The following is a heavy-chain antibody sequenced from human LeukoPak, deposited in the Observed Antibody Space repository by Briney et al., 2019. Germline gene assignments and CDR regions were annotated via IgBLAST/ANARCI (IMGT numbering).Heavy chain of an antibody. D-gene: IGHD2-2*01. CDR3: ASLYCSTTSCSHIDY. CDR2: ISYDGSSK. J-gene: IGHJ4*02. CDR1: GFTFSSYA. Sequence: GGSLRLSCAAPGFTFSSYAMHWVRQAPGKGLEWVAVISYDGSSKYYADSVKGRFTISRDNSKNTLYLQMNSLRAEDTTVYYSASLYCSTTSCSHIDYWGQGTLVTVSS. V-gene: IGHV3-30*04.